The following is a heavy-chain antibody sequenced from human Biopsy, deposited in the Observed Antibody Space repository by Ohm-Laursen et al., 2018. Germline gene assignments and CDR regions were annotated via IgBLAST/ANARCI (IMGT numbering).Heavy chain of an antibody. J-gene: IGHJ4*02. Sequence: TLSLTCTVSGDSISSYYWSWTRQPPGQGLEYIGYIYDRGSTANYNPSLESRVTMSVDMPKNQFSLKLSSVTAADTAIYYCARGMRSSGWPYFDSWGQGTLVTVSS. V-gene: IGHV4-59*01. D-gene: IGHD6-19*01. CDR1: GDSISSYY. CDR3: ARGMRSSGWPYFDS. CDR2: IYDRGST.